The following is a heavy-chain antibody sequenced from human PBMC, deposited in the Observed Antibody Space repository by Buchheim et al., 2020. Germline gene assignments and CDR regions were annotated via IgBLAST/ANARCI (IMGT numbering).Heavy chain of an antibody. V-gene: IGHV3-7*01. CDR2: IKEDESEK. CDR3: ARDLEDDLAFDS. J-gene: IGHJ4*02. D-gene: IGHD3-3*01. CDR1: GFTFSNYW. Sequence: EVQLVESGGGLVQPGGSLRLSCAASGFTFSNYWMNWVRQAPGKGLEWVANIKEDESEKDYVDSVKGRFTISRDNAKSSVYLQMNSLRAEDTAVYYCARDLEDDLAFDSWGQGTL.